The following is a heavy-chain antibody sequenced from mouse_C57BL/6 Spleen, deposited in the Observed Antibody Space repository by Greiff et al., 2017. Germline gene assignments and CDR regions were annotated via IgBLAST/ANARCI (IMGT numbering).Heavy chain of an antibody. D-gene: IGHD2-1*01. V-gene: IGHV5-17*01. Sequence: EVHLVESGGGLVKPGGSLKLSCAASGFTFSAYGMHWVRQAPEKGLEWVAYISSGSSTISYADPVKGRFTISRDNAKNTLFLQMTSRRSEDTAMYYCARKGGNYGYYAMDYWGQGTSVTVSS. J-gene: IGHJ4*01. CDR3: ARKGGNYGYYAMDY. CDR1: GFTFSAYG. CDR2: ISSGSSTI.